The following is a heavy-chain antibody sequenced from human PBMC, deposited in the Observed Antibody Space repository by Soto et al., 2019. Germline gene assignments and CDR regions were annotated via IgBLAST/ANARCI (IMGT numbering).Heavy chain of an antibody. Sequence: GGSLRLSCAASGFTFSSYWMSWVRQAPGKGLEWVANIKQDGSEKYYVDSVKGRFTISRDNAKNSLYLQMNSLRAEDTAVYYCARAGPLKYYYDSSGYYFDYWGQGTLVTVSS. V-gene: IGHV3-7*05. CDR3: ARAGPLKYYYDSSGYYFDY. J-gene: IGHJ4*02. CDR1: GFTFSSYW. D-gene: IGHD3-22*01. CDR2: IKQDGSEK.